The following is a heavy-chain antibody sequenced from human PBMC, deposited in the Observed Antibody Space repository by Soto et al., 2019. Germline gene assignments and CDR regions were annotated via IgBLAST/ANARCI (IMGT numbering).Heavy chain of an antibody. CDR3: ARHGIVVVAATNRPFDY. D-gene: IGHD2-15*01. Sequence: SETLSLTCTVSGGSISSSSYYWGWIRQPPGKGLEWIGSIYYSGSTYYNPSLKSRVTISVDTSKNQFSLKLSSVTAADTAVYYRARHGIVVVAATNRPFDYWGQGTLVTVSP. CDR2: IYYSGST. CDR1: GGSISSSSYY. V-gene: IGHV4-39*01. J-gene: IGHJ4*02.